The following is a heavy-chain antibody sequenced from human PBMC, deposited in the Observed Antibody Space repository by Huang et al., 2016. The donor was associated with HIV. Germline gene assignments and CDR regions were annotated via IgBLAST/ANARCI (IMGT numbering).Heavy chain of an antibody. Sequence: QVQLVQSGAEVKKPGASVKVSCKTSGYPFKNHNINWVRQANGQGLEWMGWMNPYTGNSGFGEKFQDRVTTSINSSRNTAYMELSGLLSEDTATYDCAKGRTQSRKNCGVDCLAAEWGQGTLVTVSS. D-gene: IGHD2-21*02. CDR1: GYPFKNHN. V-gene: IGHV1-8*01. J-gene: IGHJ4*02. CDR3: AKGRTQSRKNCGVDCLAAE. CDR2: MNPYTGNS.